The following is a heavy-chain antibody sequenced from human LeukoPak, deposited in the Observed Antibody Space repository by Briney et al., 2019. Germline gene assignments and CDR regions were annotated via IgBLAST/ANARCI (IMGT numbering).Heavy chain of an antibody. CDR1: GVSISNYY. J-gene: IGHJ4*02. D-gene: IGHD2-2*01. Sequence: SETLSLTCTASGVSISNYYWTWIRQPPGKGLEWIGYINYRGNTNYNPSLKNRVGMSVDMSKNQFSLIMRSVTAADTAVYFCEWEGCSSGCNDCWGQGTLVTVSS. CDR3: EWEGCSSGCNDC. V-gene: IGHV4-59*01. CDR2: INYRGNT.